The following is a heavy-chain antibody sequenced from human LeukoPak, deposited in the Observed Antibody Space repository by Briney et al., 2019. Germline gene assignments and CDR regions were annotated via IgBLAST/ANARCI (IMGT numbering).Heavy chain of an antibody. Sequence: ASVKVSCKASRGTFSSYAISWVRQAPGQGLEWMGWISAYNGNTNYAQKLQGRVTMTTDTSTSTAYMELRSLRSDDTAVYYCARAAYDILTGYFNWFDPWGQGTLVTVSS. D-gene: IGHD3-9*01. J-gene: IGHJ5*02. V-gene: IGHV1-18*01. CDR2: ISAYNGNT. CDR1: RGTFSSYA. CDR3: ARAAYDILTGYFNWFDP.